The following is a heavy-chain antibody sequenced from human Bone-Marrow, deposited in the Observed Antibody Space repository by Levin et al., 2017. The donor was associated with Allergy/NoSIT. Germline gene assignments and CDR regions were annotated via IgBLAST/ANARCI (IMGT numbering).Heavy chain of an antibody. D-gene: IGHD3-3*01. Sequence: GESLKISCKASGYTFTGYYMHWVRQAPGQGLEWMGRINPNSGGTNYAQKFQGRVTMTRDTSISTAYMELSRLRSDDTAVYYCAREGGGVRFLEWLLRPLGYYYYYGMDVWGQGTTVTVSS. CDR3: AREGGGVRFLEWLLRPLGYYYYYGMDV. J-gene: IGHJ6*02. V-gene: IGHV1-2*06. CDR2: INPNSGGT. CDR1: GYTFTGYY.